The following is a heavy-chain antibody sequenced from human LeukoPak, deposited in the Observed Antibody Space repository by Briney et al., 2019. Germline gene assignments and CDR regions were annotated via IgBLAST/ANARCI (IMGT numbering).Heavy chain of an antibody. J-gene: IGHJ3*02. CDR2: ISYDGSNK. Sequence: GRSLRLSCAASGFTFSSYGMHWVRQAPGKGLEWVAVISYDGSNKYYADSVKGRFTTSRDNSKNTLYLQMNSLRAEDTAVYYCAKDKTNKYYYDSSGSDAFDIWGQGTMVTVSS. D-gene: IGHD3-22*01. CDR3: AKDKTNKYYYDSSGSDAFDI. CDR1: GFTFSSYG. V-gene: IGHV3-30*18.